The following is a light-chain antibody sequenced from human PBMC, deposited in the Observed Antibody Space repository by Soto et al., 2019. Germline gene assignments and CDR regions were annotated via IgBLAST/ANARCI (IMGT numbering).Light chain of an antibody. Sequence: QSALTQPASVSGSPGQSITISCTGTSSDVGAYNYVSWYQHHPGKAPKLMVYGIYNRPSGVSSRFSGSKSGNTASLTISGHQAEDEADYYCSSYTISGLFVFGTGTKLTVL. CDR2: GIY. CDR3: SSYTISGLFV. V-gene: IGLV2-14*01. CDR1: SSDVGAYNY. J-gene: IGLJ1*01.